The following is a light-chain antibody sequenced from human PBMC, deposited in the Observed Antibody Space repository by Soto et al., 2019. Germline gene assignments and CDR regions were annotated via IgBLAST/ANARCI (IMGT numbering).Light chain of an antibody. J-gene: IGLJ2*01. Sequence: QSVLTQPPSVSGAPGQRVTISCTGNNSNIGAGSGANWYQQLPDRATKLLIYANTHRPSGVPDRFSGSTSATSASLAITGLQTQDEADYYCQSFDSSLTGLIFGGGTKLTVL. V-gene: IGLV1-40*01. CDR2: ANT. CDR3: QSFDSSLTGLI. CDR1: NSNIGAGSG.